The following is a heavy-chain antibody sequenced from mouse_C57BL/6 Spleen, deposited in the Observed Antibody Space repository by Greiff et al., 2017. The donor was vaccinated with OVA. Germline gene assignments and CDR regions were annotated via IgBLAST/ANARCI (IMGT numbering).Heavy chain of an antibody. CDR3: AISIDGYSFDY. V-gene: IGHV1-74*01. CDR2: IHPSDSDT. Sequence: QQRPGQGLEWIGRIHPSDSDTNYNQKFKGKATLTVDKSSSTAYMQLSSLTSEDSAVYYCAISIDGYSFDYWGQGTTLTVSS. D-gene: IGHD2-3*01. J-gene: IGHJ2*01.